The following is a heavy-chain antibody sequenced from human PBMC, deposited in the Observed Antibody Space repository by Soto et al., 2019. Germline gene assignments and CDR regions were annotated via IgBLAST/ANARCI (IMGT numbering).Heavy chain of an antibody. V-gene: IGHV4-30-4*01. D-gene: IGHD2-15*01. J-gene: IGHJ4*02. CDR3: AREGSSSPEYFDF. CDR2: IYYTGRT. Sequence: SETLSLTCSVSGGSISSDDYYWTWIRQPPGESLEWIGYIYYTGRTSSTPSLESRVTISIDTSKNQFSLKLSSVSAADTAVYYCAREGSSSPEYFDFWGPGTLVTVSS. CDR1: GGSISSDDYY.